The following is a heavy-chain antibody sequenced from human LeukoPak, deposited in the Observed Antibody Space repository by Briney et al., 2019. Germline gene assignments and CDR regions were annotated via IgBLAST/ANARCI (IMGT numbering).Heavy chain of an antibody. J-gene: IGHJ5*02. D-gene: IGHD3-10*01. V-gene: IGHV1-2*02. Sequence: ASVKVSCEASGYTFTDFYMHWVRQAPGQGLEWMGWINPKSGGTHYAQNFRGRLTMTRDTSISTAYMELGRLRSDDTAVYYCARVHGSGPHNWFDPWGQGTLVTVSS. CDR2: INPKSGGT. CDR3: ARVHGSGPHNWFDP. CDR1: GYTFTDFY.